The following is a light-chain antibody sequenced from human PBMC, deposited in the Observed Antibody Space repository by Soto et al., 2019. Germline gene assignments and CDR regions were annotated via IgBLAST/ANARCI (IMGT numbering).Light chain of an antibody. CDR2: GAS. J-gene: IGKJ3*01. CDR3: QQYGSSPPIT. Sequence: EIVLTQSPGTLSLSPGARATLSCRASQSVSSSYLAWYQQKPGQAPRLLIYGASSRATGIPDRFSGSGSGTAFTLTISRLEPEDFAVYYCQQYGSSPPITFGPGTKVDIK. CDR1: QSVSSSY. V-gene: IGKV3-20*01.